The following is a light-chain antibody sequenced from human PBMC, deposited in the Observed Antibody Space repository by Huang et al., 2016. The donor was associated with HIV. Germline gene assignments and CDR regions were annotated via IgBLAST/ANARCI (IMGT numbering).Light chain of an antibody. CDR1: QDISNF. CDR3: QQYDNLPLT. CDR2: DAS. V-gene: IGKV1-33*01. Sequence: DIQMTQSPSSLSASVGDRVTITCQASQDISNFLTWYQQNPGKAPERLIYDASNWETGVPSRFSGSGSGTDFTFTISSLQPEDIATYYCQQYDNLPLTFGGGTKVEIK. J-gene: IGKJ4*01.